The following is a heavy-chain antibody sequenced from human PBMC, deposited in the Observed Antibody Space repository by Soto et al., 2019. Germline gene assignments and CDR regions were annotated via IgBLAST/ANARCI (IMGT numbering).Heavy chain of an antibody. CDR2: IYYDGST. V-gene: IGHV4-59*01. Sequence: SQTLSLTCTCSGGSIRTYYWSWIRQPPGKGLECIGYIYYDGSTSYNPSLRSRVTISVDTSKNQFSLILSSVTSADMAVYYCARDQLSSGLYVWFDPWGQGTLVTVSS. CDR1: GGSIRTYY. J-gene: IGHJ5*02. CDR3: ARDQLSSGLYVWFDP. D-gene: IGHD6-25*01.